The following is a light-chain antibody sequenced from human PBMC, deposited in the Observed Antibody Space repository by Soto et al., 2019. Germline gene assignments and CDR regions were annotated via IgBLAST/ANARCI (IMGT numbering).Light chain of an antibody. J-gene: IGKJ1*01. CDR3: QHYDNWAPT. CDR2: GAS. Sequence: ETVMTQSPATLSVSPGERATLSCRASQTIGDNLAWYQQKPGRAPRLLIYGASTRATGVPARFSGSRSGIEFTLTISSLQSEDFSVYYCQHYDNWAPTFGQGTKVEI. CDR1: QTIGDN. V-gene: IGKV3-15*01.